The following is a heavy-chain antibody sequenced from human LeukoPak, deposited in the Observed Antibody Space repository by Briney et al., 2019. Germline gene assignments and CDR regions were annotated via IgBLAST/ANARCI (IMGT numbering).Heavy chain of an antibody. J-gene: IGHJ5*02. Sequence: GGSLRLSCAASGFTFSTYGMSWVRQAPGKGLEWVSAIGGSGGGTYYADSVKGRFTISRDNAKNSLYLQMNSLRAEDTAVYYCARDSGWGEDWFDPWGQGTLVTVSS. D-gene: IGHD6-19*01. V-gene: IGHV3-21*01. CDR3: ARDSGWGEDWFDP. CDR1: GFTFSTYG. CDR2: IGGSGGGT.